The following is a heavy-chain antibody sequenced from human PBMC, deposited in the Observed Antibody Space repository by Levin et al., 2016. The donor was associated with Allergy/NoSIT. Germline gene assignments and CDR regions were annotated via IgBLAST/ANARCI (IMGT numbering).Heavy chain of an antibody. CDR3: ARGKYSGSYHYHDAFDI. V-gene: IGHV1-69*13. D-gene: IGHD1-26*01. J-gene: IGHJ3*02. CDR2: IIPIFGTA. CDR1: GGTFSSYA. Sequence: SVKVSCKASGGTFSSYAISWVRQAPGQGLEWMGGIIPIFGTANYAQKFQGRVTITADESTSTAYMELSSLRSEDTAVYYCARGKYSGSYHYHDAFDIWGQGTMVTVSS.